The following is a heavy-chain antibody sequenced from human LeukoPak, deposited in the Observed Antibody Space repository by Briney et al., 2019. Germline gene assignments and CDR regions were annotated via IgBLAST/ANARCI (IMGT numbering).Heavy chain of an antibody. CDR1: GFTFGTYW. Sequence: PGGSLRLSCAASGFTFGTYWMSWLRQAPGKGLEWVANIRQDGREKYYLDSVKGRFTISRDNTQNSLFLQMNSLTAGDTAVYFCARDGCGWSAYWGQGTLVTVSS. CDR2: IRQDGREK. J-gene: IGHJ4*02. V-gene: IGHV3-7*01. CDR3: ARDGCGWSAY. D-gene: IGHD6-19*01.